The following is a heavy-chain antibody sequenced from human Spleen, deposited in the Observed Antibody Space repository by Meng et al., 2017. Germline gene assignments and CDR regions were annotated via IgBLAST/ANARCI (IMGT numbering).Heavy chain of an antibody. J-gene: IGHJ4*02. V-gene: IGHV4-61*01. Sequence: GQVLGSVPGLLKPSGTLSLTSIVSCASVSSGSHYWGWSRQPPGKGLEWIAYMYYSRRTNYSPSLKSRVTMSTDTSKNQLSLKLSSVTAADTAVYYCAGGPWELDFWGQGTLVTASS. CDR2: MYYSRRT. CDR1: CASVSSGSHY. CDR3: AGGPWELDF. D-gene: IGHD1-26*01.